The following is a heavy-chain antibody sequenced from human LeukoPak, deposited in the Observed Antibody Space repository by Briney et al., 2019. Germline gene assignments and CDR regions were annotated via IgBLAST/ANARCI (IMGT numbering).Heavy chain of an antibody. Sequence: SETLPLTCAVYGGSFSDYYWSWIRQHPGKGLEWIGYIYYSGSTYYNPSLKSRVTISVDTSKNQFSLKLSSVTAADTAVYYCASAYENYYDSSGYFDYWGQGTLVTVSS. J-gene: IGHJ4*02. D-gene: IGHD3-22*01. CDR3: ASAYENYYDSSGYFDY. CDR1: GGSFSDYY. V-gene: IGHV4-31*11. CDR2: IYYSGST.